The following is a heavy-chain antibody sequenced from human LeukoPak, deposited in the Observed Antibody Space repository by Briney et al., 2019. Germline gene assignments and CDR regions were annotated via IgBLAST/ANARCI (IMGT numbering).Heavy chain of an antibody. CDR1: GGSLSSNSYY. J-gene: IGHJ3*02. D-gene: IGHD3-3*01. V-gene: IGHV4-39*07. CDR3: ARDLGSGYCWGDAFDI. CDR2: IYYSGST. Sequence: PSETLSLTCSVSGGSLSSNSYYWGWIRQPPGKGLEWIGSIYYSGSTNYNPSLKSRVTISVDKSKNQFSLKLSSVTAADTAVYYCARDLGSGYCWGDAFDIWGQGTMVTVSS.